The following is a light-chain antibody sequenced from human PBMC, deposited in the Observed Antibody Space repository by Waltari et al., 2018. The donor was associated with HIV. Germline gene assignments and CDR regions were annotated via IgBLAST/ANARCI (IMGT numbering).Light chain of an antibody. CDR2: EVS. V-gene: IGLV2-14*01. CDR3: SSYTSISTLV. Sequence: QSALTQPASVSGSPGQSITISCTGTSSDVGRYDYVSWYQQHPGKAPKFIIYEVSNRPSGVSNRFSGSKSGNTASLTISGLQAEDEADYYCSSYTSISTLVFGGGTKLTVL. CDR1: SSDVGRYDY. J-gene: IGLJ3*02.